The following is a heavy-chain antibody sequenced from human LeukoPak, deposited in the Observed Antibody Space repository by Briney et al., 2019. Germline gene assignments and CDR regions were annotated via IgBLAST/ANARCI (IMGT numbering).Heavy chain of an antibody. CDR1: GGSIGGHY. D-gene: IGHD3-3*01. J-gene: IGHJ6*02. Sequence: SETLSLTCTVSGGSIGGHYWSWIRQPPGKGLEWIGYIYYTGNTKYNPSLKSRVTISEDTSKNQFSLKLSSVTAADTAVYYCARDRVLRFSTYRAYYYYGMDVWGQGTTVTVSS. V-gene: IGHV4-59*11. CDR2: IYYTGNT. CDR3: ARDRVLRFSTYRAYYYYGMDV.